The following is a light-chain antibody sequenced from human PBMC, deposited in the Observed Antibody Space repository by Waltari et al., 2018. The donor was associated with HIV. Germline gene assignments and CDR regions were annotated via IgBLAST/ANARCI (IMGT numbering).Light chain of an antibody. CDR2: EAS. CDR3: QQRSNWPRALT. Sequence: EIVLTQSPATLSLSPGERATLSCRAGQSVSSYLAWYQQKPGQAPRLLIYEASNRATGIPARFSGSGSGTDFTLTISSLEPEDFAVYYCQQRSNWPRALTFGGGTKVEIK. V-gene: IGKV3-11*01. J-gene: IGKJ4*01. CDR1: QSVSSY.